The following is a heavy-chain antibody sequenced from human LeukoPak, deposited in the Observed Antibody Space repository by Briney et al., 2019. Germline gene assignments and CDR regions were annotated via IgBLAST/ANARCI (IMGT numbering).Heavy chain of an antibody. V-gene: IGHV3-53*01. D-gene: IGHD6-6*01. CDR2: IYGGCGT. CDR3: ARGKSSSSFAFDI. J-gene: IGHJ3*02. Sequence: GGSLRLSCAASGFTVSSNYMNWVRQAPGKGLEWVSVIYGGCGTFYADSVKDRFSISRDNSKNTLFLHMNSLRADDTAVYYCARGKSSSSFAFDIWGQGTMVTVSS. CDR1: GFTVSSNY.